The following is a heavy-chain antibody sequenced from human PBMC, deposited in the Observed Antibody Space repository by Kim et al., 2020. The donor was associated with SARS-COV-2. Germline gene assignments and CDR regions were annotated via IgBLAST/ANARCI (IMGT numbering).Heavy chain of an antibody. D-gene: IGHD3-9*01. Sequence: MKGRFTLSRDNAKNSLYLQMNSLRDEDTAVYYCARGMGLVTAQEYFQHWGQGTLVTVSS. V-gene: IGHV3-48*02. CDR3: ARGMGLVTAQEYFQH. J-gene: IGHJ1*01.